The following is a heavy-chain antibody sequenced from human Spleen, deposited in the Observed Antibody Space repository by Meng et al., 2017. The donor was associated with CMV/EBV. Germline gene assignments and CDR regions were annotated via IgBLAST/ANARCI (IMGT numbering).Heavy chain of an antibody. CDR1: GYPLTGYF. CDR2: INPNSGGT. Sequence: ASGYPLTGYFLHWVRQAPGQGLEWMGWINPNSGGTNYAQKFQGRVTMTRDTSIGTAYMELSRLRSDDTAVYYCARDLRDPDNWFDPWGQGTLVTVSS. J-gene: IGHJ5*02. CDR3: ARDLRDPDNWFDP. V-gene: IGHV1-2*02.